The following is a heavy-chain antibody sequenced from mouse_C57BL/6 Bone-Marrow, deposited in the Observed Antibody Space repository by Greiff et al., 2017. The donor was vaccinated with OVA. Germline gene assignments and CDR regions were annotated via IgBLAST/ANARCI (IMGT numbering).Heavy chain of an antibody. J-gene: IGHJ2*01. Sequence: QVTLQESGPGLLQPSQTLSLSCSFSGFSLSTSGMGVSWISQPPGQGLVWLVHIYWDDDKRNNPSLESRLAISKDTSRNQVFLKITSVDTADTATYYCVRRDDYGFFDYWGQCTTLTVSS. D-gene: IGHD2-4*01. CDR1: GFSLSTSGMG. CDR2: IYWDDDK. V-gene: IGHV8-12*01. CDR3: VRRDDYGFFDY.